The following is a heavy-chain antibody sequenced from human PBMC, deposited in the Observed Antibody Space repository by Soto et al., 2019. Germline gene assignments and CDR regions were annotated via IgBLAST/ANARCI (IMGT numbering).Heavy chain of an antibody. CDR1: GFTFDDYA. CDR2: ISWDSGSI. Sequence: EVQLVESGGGLVQPGRSLRLSCAASGFTFDDYAMHWVRQAPGKGLEWVSGISWDSGSIGYADSVKGRFTISRDNAKNSLYLQMNSLRAEDTALYYCAKDMGGEYSSSGYYYYGMDVWGQGTTVTVSS. V-gene: IGHV3-9*01. CDR3: AKDMGGEYSSSGYYYYGMDV. J-gene: IGHJ6*02. D-gene: IGHD6-6*01.